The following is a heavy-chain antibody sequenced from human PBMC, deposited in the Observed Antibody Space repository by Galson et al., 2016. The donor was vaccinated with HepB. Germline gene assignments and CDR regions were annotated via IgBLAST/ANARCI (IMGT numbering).Heavy chain of an antibody. Sequence: SLRLSCAASRFTSSSYGMHWVRQAPGKGLEWVAVISYDGSNKYYADSVKGRFTISRNNSKNTLFLQMNSLRAEDTAVYYCAKDPDFWSGYCGDWGQGTLVTVSS. D-gene: IGHD3-3*01. CDR1: RFTSSSYG. CDR3: AKDPDFWSGYCGD. CDR2: ISYDGSNK. V-gene: IGHV3-30*18. J-gene: IGHJ4*02.